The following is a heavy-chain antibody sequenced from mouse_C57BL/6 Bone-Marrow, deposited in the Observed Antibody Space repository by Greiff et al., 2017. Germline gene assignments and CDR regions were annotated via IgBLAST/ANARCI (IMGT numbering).Heavy chain of an antibody. CDR2: ISSGGDYI. D-gene: IGHD1-1*01. CDR1: GFTFSSYA. Sequence: DVMLVESGEGLVKPGGSLKLSCAASGFTFSSYAMSWVRQTPEKRLEWVAYISSGGDYIYYADTVKGRFTISRDNARNTLYLQMSSLKSEDTAMYYCTGLYYGSSYYFDYWGQGTTLTVSS. J-gene: IGHJ2*01. CDR3: TGLYYGSSYYFDY. V-gene: IGHV5-9-1*02.